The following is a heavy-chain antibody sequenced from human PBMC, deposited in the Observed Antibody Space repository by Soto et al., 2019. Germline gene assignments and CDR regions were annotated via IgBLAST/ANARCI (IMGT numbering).Heavy chain of an antibody. D-gene: IGHD3-16*01. CDR3: SRVREGYSIMAH. CDR2: IIPIFGTA. CDR1: GGTFSSCA. Sequence: QVQLVQSGAEVKKPGSSVKVSCKASGGTFSSCAISCVRQAPGQGLEWMGGIIPIFGTANYAQKFQGRVTITADESTSTAYMELSSLRSEDTAVYYCSRVREGYSIMAHGGRGSLVTVSS. V-gene: IGHV1-69*01. J-gene: IGHJ4*02.